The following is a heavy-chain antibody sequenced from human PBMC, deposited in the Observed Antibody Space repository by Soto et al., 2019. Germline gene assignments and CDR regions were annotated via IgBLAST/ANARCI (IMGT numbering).Heavy chain of an antibody. D-gene: IGHD6-13*01. J-gene: IGHJ4*02. V-gene: IGHV4-39*01. Sequence: PSETLSLTCTVSGASIGSSPYYWGWIRQPPGKGLEWIGGIHYSGNTQYSPSLKSRVTISVDTSKNQFSLKVNSVTAADTAVYFCARRPAYSSSYFYFDFWGQGSWVTVSS. CDR1: GASIGSSPYY. CDR3: ARRPAYSSSYFYFDF. CDR2: IHYSGNT.